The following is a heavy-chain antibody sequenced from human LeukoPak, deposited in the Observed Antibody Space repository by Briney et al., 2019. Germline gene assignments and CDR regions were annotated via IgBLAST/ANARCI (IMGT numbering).Heavy chain of an antibody. Sequence: ASVKVSCKASGYSFTDKYMHWVRQTPGQGLEWMGWINPNSGGTNYAQKFQGRVTMTTDTSMSTAYMELSRLTSDDTAVYYCARAGGRSWFDPWGQGTLVTVSS. CDR1: GYSFTDKY. V-gene: IGHV1-2*02. CDR3: ARAGGRSWFDP. J-gene: IGHJ5*02. CDR2: INPNSGGT.